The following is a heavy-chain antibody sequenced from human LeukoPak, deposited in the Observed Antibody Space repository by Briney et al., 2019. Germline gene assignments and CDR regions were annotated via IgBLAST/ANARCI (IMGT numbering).Heavy chain of an antibody. V-gene: IGHV4-39*01. Sequence: PSETLSLTCSVSGGSISTSSYYWGWIRQSPGKGLEWIGTIYYSGTTYYNASLKSRLTMSIDTSRNQFSLKLSSVTAADTAVYYCARQGPELIVVVPVGAFDIWGQGTMVTVSS. J-gene: IGHJ3*02. D-gene: IGHD2-2*01. CDR1: GGSISTSSYY. CDR2: IYYSGTT. CDR3: ARQGPELIVVVPVGAFDI.